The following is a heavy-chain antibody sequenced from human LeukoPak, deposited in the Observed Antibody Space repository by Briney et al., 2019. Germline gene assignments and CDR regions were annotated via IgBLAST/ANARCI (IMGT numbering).Heavy chain of an antibody. CDR3: ARGLPTPPYYHFWSGYYSGSWYNWFDP. D-gene: IGHD3-3*01. V-gene: IGHV1-8*01. CDR1: GYTFTSYD. Sequence: ASVKVSCKASGYTFTSYDINWVRHATGQGLEWMGWMNPNSGNTGYAQKLQGRANLTRNISISTAYMELRSLRYDGTAVYYCARGLPTPPYYHFWSGYYSGSWYNWFDPWGQGTLVTVSS. J-gene: IGHJ5*02. CDR2: MNPNSGNT.